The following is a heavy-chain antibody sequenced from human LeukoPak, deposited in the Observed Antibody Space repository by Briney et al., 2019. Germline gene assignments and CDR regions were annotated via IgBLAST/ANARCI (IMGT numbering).Heavy chain of an antibody. CDR3: TTGLSSGGVAGGY. V-gene: IGHV3-15*01. J-gene: IGHJ4*02. CDR2: IKGKTDGGTT. Sequence: GGSLRLSCAASGFTFSNAWMSWVRQAPGKGLEWVGRIKGKTDGGTTDYAAPVKGRFTISRDDSKNTLYLQMNSLKTEDTAVYYCTTGLSSGGVAGGYWGQGTLVTVSS. D-gene: IGHD3-16*01. CDR1: GFTFSNAW.